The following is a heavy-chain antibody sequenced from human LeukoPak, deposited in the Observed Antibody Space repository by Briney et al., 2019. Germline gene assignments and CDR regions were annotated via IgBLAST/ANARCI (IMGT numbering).Heavy chain of an antibody. CDR2: INHSGST. V-gene: IGHV4-34*01. D-gene: IGHD3-22*01. Sequence: SETLSLTCAVYGGSFSGYYWSWIRQPPGKGLEWIGEINHSGSTNYNPSLKSRVTMSVDTSKNQFSLKLSSVTAADTAVYYCARGPRYYYDSSGYYYGYWGQGTLVTVSS. J-gene: IGHJ4*02. CDR1: GGSFSGYY. CDR3: ARGPRYYYDSSGYYYGY.